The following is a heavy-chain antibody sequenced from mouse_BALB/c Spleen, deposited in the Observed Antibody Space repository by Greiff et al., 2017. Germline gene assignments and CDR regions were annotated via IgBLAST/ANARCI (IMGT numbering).Heavy chain of an antibody. CDR3: ARKSSTGPYWYFDV. CDR2: ISSGSSTI. Sequence: EVQVVESGGGLVQPGGSRKLSCAASGFTFSSFGMHWVRQAPEKGLEWVAYISSGSSTIYYADTVKGRFTISRDNPKNTLFLQMTSLRSEDTAMYYCARKSSTGPYWYFDVWGAGTTVTVSS. J-gene: IGHJ1*01. V-gene: IGHV5-17*02. D-gene: IGHD4-1*02. CDR1: GFTFSSFG.